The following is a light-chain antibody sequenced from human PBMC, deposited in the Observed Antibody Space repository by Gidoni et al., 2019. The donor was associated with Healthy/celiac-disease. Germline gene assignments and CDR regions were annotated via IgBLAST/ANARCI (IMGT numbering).Light chain of an antibody. CDR1: SSNIGSNT. V-gene: IGLV1-44*01. Sequence: QSVLPQPPSASGTPGPRVTISCSGSSSNIGSNTVNWYQQLPGTAPQLLIYSNNQRPSGVPDRFSGSKSGTSASLAISGLQSEDEADYYCAAWDDSLNGWVFGGGTKLTVL. CDR2: SNN. CDR3: AAWDDSLNGWV. J-gene: IGLJ3*02.